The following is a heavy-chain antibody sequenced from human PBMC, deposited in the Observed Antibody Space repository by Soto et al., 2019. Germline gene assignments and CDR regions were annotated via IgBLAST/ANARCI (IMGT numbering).Heavy chain of an antibody. J-gene: IGHJ4*02. CDR3: ATIGIVGATSVDY. V-gene: IGHV4-61*01. D-gene: IGHD1-26*01. CDR2: ISTSGST. CDR1: GGSVSSSSYC. Sequence: QVQLQESGPGLVRPSETLSLTCTVSGGSVSSSSYCWSWIRQPPGQGLEWIGYISTSGSTNHDPSLKSRVTVSVDTSKNQFSLKLSSVTAADTAVYYCATIGIVGATSVDYWGQGTLVTVSS.